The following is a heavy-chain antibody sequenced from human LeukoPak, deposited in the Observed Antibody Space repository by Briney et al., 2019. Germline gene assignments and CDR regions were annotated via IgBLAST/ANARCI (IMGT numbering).Heavy chain of an antibody. CDR1: GYTFTGYY. CDR3: ARAGDSSGSRRYFDY. D-gene: IGHD3-22*01. Sequence: ASVKVSCKASGYTFTGYYMHWVRQAPGQGLEWMGWISAYNGNTNYAQKLQGRVTMTTDTSTSTAYMELRSLRSDDTAVYYCARAGDSSGSRRYFDYWGQGTLVTVSS. CDR2: ISAYNGNT. V-gene: IGHV1-18*04. J-gene: IGHJ4*02.